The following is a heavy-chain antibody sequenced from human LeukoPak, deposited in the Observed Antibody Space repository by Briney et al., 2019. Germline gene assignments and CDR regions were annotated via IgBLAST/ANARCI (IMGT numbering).Heavy chain of an antibody. CDR3: ARVEYSSSRSWFDP. CDR2: IYYSGST. CDR1: GGSISSYY. J-gene: IGHJ5*02. D-gene: IGHD6-13*01. Sequence: PSETLSLTCTVSGGSISSYYWSWIRQPPGKGLEWIGYIYYSGSTNYNPSLKSRVTISVDTSKNQFSLKLSSVTAADTAVYYCARVEYSSSRSWFDPWGQGTLVTVSS. V-gene: IGHV4-59*01.